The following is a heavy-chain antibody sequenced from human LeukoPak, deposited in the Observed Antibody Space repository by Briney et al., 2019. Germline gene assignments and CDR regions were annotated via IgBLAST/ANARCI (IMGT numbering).Heavy chain of an antibody. D-gene: IGHD3-22*01. CDR3: ARGRPGWLLRCFFDY. CDR1: GGSFSGYY. V-gene: IGHV4-34*01. Sequence: SETLSLTCAVYGGSFSGYYWSWIRQPPGKGLEWIGEINHSGSTNYNPSLKSRVTISVDTSKNQFSLKLSSVPAADTAVYYCARGRPGWLLRCFFDYWGQGTLVTVSS. CDR2: INHSGST. J-gene: IGHJ4*02.